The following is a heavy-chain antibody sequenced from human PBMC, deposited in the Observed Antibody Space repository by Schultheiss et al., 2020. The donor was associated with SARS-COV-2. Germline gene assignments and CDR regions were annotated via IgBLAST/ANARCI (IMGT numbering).Heavy chain of an antibody. CDR3: AKDSSWDCSGGSCYHD. CDR1: EFAFSSYA. Sequence: GGSLRLSCAASEFAFSSYAMHWVRQAPGKGLEWVSVIYSGGSTYYADSVKGRFTISRDSSKNTVHLEMKSLRADDTAVYFCAKDSSWDCSGGSCYHDWGQGTLVTVSS. J-gene: IGHJ4*02. CDR2: IYSGGST. V-gene: IGHV3-NL1*01. D-gene: IGHD2-15*01.